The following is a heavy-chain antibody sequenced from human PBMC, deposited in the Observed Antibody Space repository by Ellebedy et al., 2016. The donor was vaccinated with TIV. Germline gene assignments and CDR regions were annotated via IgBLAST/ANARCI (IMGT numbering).Heavy chain of an antibody. D-gene: IGHD5-12*01. CDR3: TRSLMVAQFYFDS. CDR1: GFSFSRFW. J-gene: IGHJ4*02. V-gene: IGHV3-7*03. Sequence: GESLKISCAASGFSFSRFWMTWVRQAPGKGLEWVANINRDESARYHVDSVRGRFMISRDNAKDSVFLQMNNLRVEDTAVYYCTRSLMVAQFYFDSWGQGALVTVSS. CDR2: INRDESAR.